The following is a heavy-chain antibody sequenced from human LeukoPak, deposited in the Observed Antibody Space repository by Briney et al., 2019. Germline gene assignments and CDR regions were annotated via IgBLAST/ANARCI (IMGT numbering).Heavy chain of an antibody. D-gene: IGHD1-26*01. CDR1: GFTFSSYG. CDR2: ISYDGSNK. V-gene: IGHV3-30*18. CDR3: AKAMWESGDYYFDY. J-gene: IGHJ4*02. Sequence: GGSLRLSCAASGFTFSSYGMHGVRQAPGKGLEWGAVISYDGSNKYYADSVKGRFTISRDNSKNTLYLQMNSLRAEDTAVYYCAKAMWESGDYYFDYWGQGTLVTVSS.